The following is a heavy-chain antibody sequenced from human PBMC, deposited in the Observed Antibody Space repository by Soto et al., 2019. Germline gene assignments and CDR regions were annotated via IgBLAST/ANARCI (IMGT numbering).Heavy chain of an antibody. V-gene: IGHV4-31*03. CDR2: IYYSRST. J-gene: IGHJ4*02. CDR1: GGSISSGGYSTGGQY. D-gene: IGHD5-18*01. Sequence: PSETLSLTCTVSGGSISSGGYSTGGQYWSWIRQHPGKGLEWIGYIYYSRSTYYNPSLKIRVTISVDTSKNQFALKLSSVTAADTAVYYCARMTDQTGYSYGTDPFTFYYWGQGTLVTVAS. CDR3: ARMTDQTGYSYGTDPFTFYY.